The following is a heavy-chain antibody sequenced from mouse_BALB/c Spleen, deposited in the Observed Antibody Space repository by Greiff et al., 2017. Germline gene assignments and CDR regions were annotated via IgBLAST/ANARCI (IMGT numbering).Heavy chain of an antibody. J-gene: IGHJ4*01. D-gene: IGHD1-1*01. V-gene: IGHV5-6-5*01. CDR1: GFTFSSYA. Sequence: DVMLVESGGGLVKPGGSLKLSCAASGFTFSSYAMSWVRQTPEKRLEWVASISSGGSTYYPDSVKGRFTISRDNARNILYLQMSSLRSEDTAMYYCARGRGGGSSLYAMDYWGQGTSVTVSS. CDR2: ISSGGST. CDR3: ARGRGGGSSLYAMDY.